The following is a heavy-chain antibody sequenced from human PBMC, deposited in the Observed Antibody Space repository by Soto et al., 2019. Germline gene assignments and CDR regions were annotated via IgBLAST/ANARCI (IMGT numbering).Heavy chain of an antibody. D-gene: IGHD6-19*01. CDR2: IIPIFGTA. CDR3: ARGGGIAVAGSIPLPGIGAQGWFDP. CDR1: GGTFSSYA. J-gene: IGHJ5*02. Sequence: GASVKVSCKASGGTFSSYAISWVRQAPGQGLEWMGGIIPIFGTANYAQKFQGRVTITADESTSTAYMELSSLRSEDTAVYYCARGGGIAVAGSIPLPGIGAQGWFDPWGQGTLVTVSS. V-gene: IGHV1-69*13.